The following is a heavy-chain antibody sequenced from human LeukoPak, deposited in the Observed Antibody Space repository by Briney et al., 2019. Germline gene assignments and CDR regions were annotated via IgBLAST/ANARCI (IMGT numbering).Heavy chain of an antibody. Sequence: PSETLSLTCTVSGGSISSGSYSWSWIRQPAGKGLEWIGRIYTSGSTNYNPSLKSRVTISVDTSKNQFSLKLSSVTAADTAVYYCARDLLGYCSGGSCYPQVIDYWGQGTLVTVSS. V-gene: IGHV4-61*02. CDR2: IYTSGST. D-gene: IGHD2-15*01. CDR3: ARDLLGYCSGGSCYPQVIDY. CDR1: GGSISSGSYS. J-gene: IGHJ4*02.